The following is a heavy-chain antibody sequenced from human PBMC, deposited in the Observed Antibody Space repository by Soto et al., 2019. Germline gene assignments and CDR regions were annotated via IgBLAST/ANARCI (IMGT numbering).Heavy chain of an antibody. J-gene: IGHJ5*01. V-gene: IGHV4-59*01. CDR2: IYYSGST. D-gene: IGHD2-15*01. CDR1: GGSTGRDY. Sequence: AVTRSVSRIGTGGSTGRDYRMSFRQRPEKGLEWIGYIYYSGSTNYNPSLKSRVNITVDTSKNKFSLKLSSVTAADTAGYYCGSCIVTAKAHNWIYTCGQRAAVPISS. CDR3: GSCIVTAKAHNWIYT.